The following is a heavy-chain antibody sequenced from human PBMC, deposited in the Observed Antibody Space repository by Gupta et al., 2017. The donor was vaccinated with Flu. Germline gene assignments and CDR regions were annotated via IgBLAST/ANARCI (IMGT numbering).Heavy chain of an antibody. Sequence: QVQLVESGGGLVKPGGSLRLSCSASGFTFSDYYMSWIGQAPGKGLEWVSYISSSSSYTNYADSVKGRFTISRDNAKNSLYLQMNSLRAEDTAVYYCARDGRTAWRFGDVEDAFDIWGQGTMVTVSS. CDR3: ARDGRTAWRFGDVEDAFDI. J-gene: IGHJ3*02. CDR2: ISSSSSYT. CDR1: GFTFSDYY. D-gene: IGHD3-10*01. V-gene: IGHV3-11*05.